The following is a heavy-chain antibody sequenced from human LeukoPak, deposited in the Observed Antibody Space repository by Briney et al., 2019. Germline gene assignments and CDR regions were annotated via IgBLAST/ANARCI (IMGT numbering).Heavy chain of an antibody. V-gene: IGHV4-34*01. CDR2: INHSGST. D-gene: IGHD6-19*01. CDR1: GGSFSGYY. Sequence: SETLSLTCAVYGGSFSGYYWSWIRQPPGKGLEWIGEINHSGSTNYNPSLKSRVTISVDTSKNQFSLKLSSVTAADTAVYYCARQRWLVVWTNNGFDYWGQGTLVTVSS. J-gene: IGHJ4*02. CDR3: ARQRWLVVWTNNGFDY.